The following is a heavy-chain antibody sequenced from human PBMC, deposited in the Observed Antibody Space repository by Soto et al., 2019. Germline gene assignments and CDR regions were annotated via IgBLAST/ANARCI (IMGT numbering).Heavy chain of an antibody. Sequence: PGESLKISCKGSGYSFTSYWIGWVRQMPGKGLEWMGIIYPGDSDTRYSPSFQGQVTISADKSISTAYLQWSSLKASDTAMYYCARSYDILTGPHVNYYYYYGMDVWGQGTTVTVSS. CDR2: IYPGDSDT. J-gene: IGHJ6*02. CDR3: ARSYDILTGPHVNYYYYYGMDV. CDR1: GYSFTSYW. D-gene: IGHD3-9*01. V-gene: IGHV5-51*01.